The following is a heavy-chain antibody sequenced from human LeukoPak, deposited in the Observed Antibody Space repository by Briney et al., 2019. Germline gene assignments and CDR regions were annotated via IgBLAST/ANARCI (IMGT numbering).Heavy chain of an antibody. J-gene: IGHJ6*03. CDR2: VNHSGST. CDR3: ARLAGYCSGGSCYLMKQLTHLNYYYYYMDV. Sequence: SETLSLTCAVYGGSFSGYYWSWIRQPPGKGLEWIGEVNHSGSTNYNPSLKSRVTISVDTSKNQFSLKLSSVTAADTAVYYCARLAGYCSGGSCYLMKQLTHLNYYYYYMDVWGKGTTVTISS. D-gene: IGHD2-15*01. V-gene: IGHV4-34*01. CDR1: GGSFSGYY.